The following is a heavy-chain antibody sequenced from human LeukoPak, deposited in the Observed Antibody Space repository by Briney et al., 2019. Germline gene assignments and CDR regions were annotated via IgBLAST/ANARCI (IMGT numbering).Heavy chain of an antibody. Sequence: SETLSLTCTVSGGSISSYYWSWIRQPPGKGPEWIGYIYYSGSTNYNPSLKSRVTISVDTSKNQFSLKLSSVTAADTAVYYCARHPRGGSDYWGQGTLVTVSS. J-gene: IGHJ4*02. CDR1: GGSISSYY. D-gene: IGHD3-16*01. V-gene: IGHV4-59*08. CDR3: ARHPRGGSDY. CDR2: IYYSGST.